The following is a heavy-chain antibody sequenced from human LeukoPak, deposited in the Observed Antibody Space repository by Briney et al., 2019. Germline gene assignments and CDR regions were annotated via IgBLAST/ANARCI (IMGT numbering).Heavy chain of an antibody. CDR2: INPNSGDT. D-gene: IGHD1-26*01. CDR1: GYTFSGYF. Sequence: ASVKXSCKASGYTFSGYFIHWVRQAPGQGIEWMGRINPNSGDTEYAPKFQGWVTMNRDTSNRTDYVEERRLISEGTAVYYCARDLASTSNWEFDFWGQGTLVIVSS. CDR3: ARDLASTSNWEFDF. V-gene: IGHV1-2*04. J-gene: IGHJ4*02.